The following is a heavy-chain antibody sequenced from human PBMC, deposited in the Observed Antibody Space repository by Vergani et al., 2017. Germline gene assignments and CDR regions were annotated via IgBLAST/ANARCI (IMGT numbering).Heavy chain of an antibody. CDR3: ARGWDDSSGYMAQYYFDY. CDR2: INPSGGST. D-gene: IGHD3-22*01. V-gene: IGHV1-46*01. Sequence: QVQLVQSGAEVKKPGASVKVSCKASGYTFTSYGISWVRQAPGQGLEWMGIINPSGGSTSYTQKFQGRVTMTRDTSTSTVYMELSSLRSEDTAVYYCARGWDDSSGYMAQYYFDYWGQGTLVTVSS. CDR1: GYTFTSYG. J-gene: IGHJ4*02.